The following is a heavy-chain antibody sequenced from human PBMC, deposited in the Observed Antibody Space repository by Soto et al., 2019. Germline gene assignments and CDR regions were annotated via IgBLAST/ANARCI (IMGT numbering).Heavy chain of an antibody. D-gene: IGHD3-10*01. Sequence: QVQLVQSGAEVKKPGASVKVSCKASGFDFTDHYIHWVRQAPGQGLEWMGIISPDGGSTRYSQKFQGRITMTRDTSTSTVYMELSSLRSEDTVIYYCARAPRGGVIIVITWAQIDYWGQGTLVTVSS. J-gene: IGHJ4*02. CDR1: GFDFTDHY. V-gene: IGHV1-46*01. CDR2: ISPDGGST. CDR3: ARAPRGGVIIVITWAQIDY.